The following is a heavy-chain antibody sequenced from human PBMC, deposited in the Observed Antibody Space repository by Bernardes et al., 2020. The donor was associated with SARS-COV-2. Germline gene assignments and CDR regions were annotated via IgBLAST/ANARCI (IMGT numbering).Heavy chain of an antibody. V-gene: IGHV3-15*01. CDR3: TTDRYYDYVWGSYRFFDY. J-gene: IGHJ4*02. D-gene: IGHD3-16*02. CDR1: GFTFSNAC. CDR2: IKSKTDGGTT. Sequence: GGSLRLSCAASGFTFSNACMSWVRQAPGKGLEWVGRIKSKTDGGTTDYAAPVKGRFTISRDDSKNTLYLQMNSLKTEDTAVYYCTTDRYYDYVWGSYRFFDYWGQGTLVTVSS.